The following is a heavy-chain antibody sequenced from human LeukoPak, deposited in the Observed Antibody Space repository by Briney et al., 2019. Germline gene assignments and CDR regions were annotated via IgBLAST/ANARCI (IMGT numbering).Heavy chain of an antibody. CDR3: ATSGSYRFGY. D-gene: IGHD3-16*02. J-gene: IGHJ4*02. V-gene: IGHV3-48*01. CDR1: GITFSTYT. Sequence: GGSLRLSCAASGITFSTYTMNWVRQAPGKGLEWVSCIIASSGAIYYADSVKGRFTISRDSAKNSLYLQMNSLRAEDTAMYYCATSGSYRFGYWGQGTLVTVSS. CDR2: IIASSGAI.